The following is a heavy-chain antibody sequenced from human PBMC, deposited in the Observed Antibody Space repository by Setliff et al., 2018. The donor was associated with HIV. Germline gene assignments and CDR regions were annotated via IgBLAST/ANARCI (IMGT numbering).Heavy chain of an antibody. J-gene: IGHJ6*02. Sequence: AGGSLRLSCAASGFSFSKYTMKWVRQAPGKGLEWVSSISASLSYIRYVDSVKGRFTISRDNSMNTLYLQMNSLRAEDTAVYYCARVVTQWFGELSGMDVWGQGTTVTVSS. CDR3: ARVVTQWFGELSGMDV. V-gene: IGHV3-21*04. D-gene: IGHD3-10*01. CDR1: GFSFSKYT. CDR2: ISASLSYI.